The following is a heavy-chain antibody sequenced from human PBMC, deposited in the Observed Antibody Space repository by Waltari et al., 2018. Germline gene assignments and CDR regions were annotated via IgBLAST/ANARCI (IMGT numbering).Heavy chain of an antibody. D-gene: IGHD3-3*01. CDR2: IQYDGRDK. CDR3: AKGWSGYADYYDY. V-gene: IGHV3-30*02. J-gene: IGHJ4*02. CDR1: GFTFSDYA. Sequence: QVQLVESGGGVVQPGGSLRLSCAASGFTFSDYAMHWIRQATGKGLEWVAFIQYDGRDKNYADSVRGRFTISRDNSRNTVYLQMNSLRAEDTAVYYCAKGWSGYADYYDYWGQGTLVTVSS.